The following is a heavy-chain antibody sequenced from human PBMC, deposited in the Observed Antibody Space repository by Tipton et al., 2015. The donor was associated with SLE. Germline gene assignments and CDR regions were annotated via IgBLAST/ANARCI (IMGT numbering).Heavy chain of an antibody. Sequence: TLSLTCAVYGGSFSGYYWSWIRQPPGKGLEWIGEINHSGSTNYNPSLKSRVTISVDTSKNQFSLKLSSVTAADTAVYYCARVLLGHCSSTSCYGGYFDYWGQGTLVTASS. J-gene: IGHJ4*02. D-gene: IGHD2-2*01. V-gene: IGHV4-34*01. CDR1: GGSFSGYY. CDR2: INHSGST. CDR3: ARVLLGHCSSTSCYGGYFDY.